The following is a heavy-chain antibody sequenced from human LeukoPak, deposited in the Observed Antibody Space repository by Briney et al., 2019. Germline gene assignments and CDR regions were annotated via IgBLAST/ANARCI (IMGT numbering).Heavy chain of an antibody. D-gene: IGHD1-26*01. CDR2: IYYSGST. J-gene: IGHJ6*02. Sequence: SETLSLTCTVSGGSISSYYWSWIRQPPGKGLEWIGYIYYSGSTNYNPSLKSRVTISVDTSKNQFSLKLSSVTAADTAVYYCARRPPRGARYYYYGMDVWGRGTTVTVSS. CDR3: ARRPPRGARYYYYGMDV. CDR1: GGSISSYY. V-gene: IGHV4-59*08.